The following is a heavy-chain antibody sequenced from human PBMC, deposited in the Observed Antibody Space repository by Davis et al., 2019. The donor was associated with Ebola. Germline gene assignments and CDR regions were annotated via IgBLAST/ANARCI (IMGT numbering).Heavy chain of an antibody. V-gene: IGHV1-18*01. CDR1: GYTFTSYG. D-gene: IGHD6-13*01. CDR3: ARALSTAYYYYYYGMDV. J-gene: IGHJ6*02. Sequence: AASVKVSCKGSGYTFTSYGISWVRQAPGQGLEWMGWISAYNGNTNYAQKLQGRVTITRDTSASTAYMELSSLRSEGTAVYYCARALSTAYYYYYYGMDVWGQGTTVTVSS. CDR2: ISAYNGNT.